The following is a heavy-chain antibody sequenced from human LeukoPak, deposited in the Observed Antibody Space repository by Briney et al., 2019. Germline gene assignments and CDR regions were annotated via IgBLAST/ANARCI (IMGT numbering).Heavy chain of an antibody. CDR2: IYYSGST. CDR1: GGSISSYY. Sequence: SETLSLTCTVSGGSISSYYWSWILQPPGKGLEGIGYIYYSGSTNYNPSLKSRVTISVDTSKNQFSLKLSSVTAADTAVYYCARDSFGHLDYWGQGTLVTVSS. J-gene: IGHJ4*02. CDR3: ARDSFGHLDY. V-gene: IGHV4-59*01. D-gene: IGHD2-15*01.